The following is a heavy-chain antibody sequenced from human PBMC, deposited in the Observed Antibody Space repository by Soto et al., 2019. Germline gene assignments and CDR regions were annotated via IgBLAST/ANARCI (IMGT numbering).Heavy chain of an antibody. Sequence: PGGSLRLSCVASGFTLKKFPTHWVRQAPGKGLEWVAIVSPDGNQKSYADSVQGRFSISRDNSKKTVYLQMNDLRREDTALYYCASQQQRLLGGVSSYWDHWGLGTLVTGSS. J-gene: IGHJ4*02. D-gene: IGHD3-16*01. CDR2: VSPDGNQK. CDR3: ASQQQRLLGGVSSYWDH. CDR1: GFTLKKFP. V-gene: IGHV3-30-3*01.